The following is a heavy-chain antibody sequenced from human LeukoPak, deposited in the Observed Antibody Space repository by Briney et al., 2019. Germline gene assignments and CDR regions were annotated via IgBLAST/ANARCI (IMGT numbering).Heavy chain of an antibody. J-gene: IGHJ4*02. Sequence: ASVKVSCKASGYTFTDYGFSWVRQAPGPGLEWMGWIRTYNGNTKYAQNCQGRVTMTTDTFTSTAYMELGSLRSDDTAVYYCVRGDLLAVVPYWGQGTLVTAS. CDR3: VRGDLLAVVPY. CDR2: IRTYNGNT. V-gene: IGHV1-18*01. D-gene: IGHD6-19*01. CDR1: GYTFTDYG.